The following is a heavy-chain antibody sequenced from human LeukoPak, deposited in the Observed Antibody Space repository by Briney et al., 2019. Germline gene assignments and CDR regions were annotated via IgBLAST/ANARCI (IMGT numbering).Heavy chain of an antibody. Sequence: PEGSLRLSCSASGFTFSSYAMHGVRQAPGKGLEYVSAISSNGGSTYYADSVKGRFTISRDNSKNTLYLQMSSLRAEDTAVYYCVKSSRSGWSSSLFDYWGQGTLFTVFS. V-gene: IGHV3-64D*06. CDR1: GFTFSSYA. D-gene: IGHD6-19*01. CDR2: ISSNGGST. J-gene: IGHJ4*02. CDR3: VKSSRSGWSSSLFDY.